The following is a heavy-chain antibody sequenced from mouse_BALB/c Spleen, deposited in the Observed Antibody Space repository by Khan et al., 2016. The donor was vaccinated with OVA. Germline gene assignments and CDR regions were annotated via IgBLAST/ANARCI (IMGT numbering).Heavy chain of an antibody. D-gene: IGHD2-1*01. Sequence: EVQLQESGGGLVKPGGSLKLSCAASGFTFSDYYMYWVRQTPEKRLEWVATISDGGSYTYYPDSVKGRFTISRDDAKNHLYLQMSSLKSDDTAMYYCARGYYGNPFAYWGQGTLVTVSA. V-gene: IGHV5-4*02. J-gene: IGHJ3*01. CDR1: GFTFSDYY. CDR3: ARGYYGNPFAY. CDR2: ISDGGSYT.